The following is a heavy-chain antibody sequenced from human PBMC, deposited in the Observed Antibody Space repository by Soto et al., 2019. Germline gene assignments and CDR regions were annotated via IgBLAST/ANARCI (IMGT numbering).Heavy chain of an antibody. V-gene: IGHV3-11*01. J-gene: IGHJ6*03. D-gene: IGHD2-2*03. CDR1: GFTFSDYY. CDR2: ISSSGSTI. CDR3: ARDFMDIVFPFYMDV. Sequence: GGSLRLSCAASGFTFSDYYMSWIRQAPGKGLEWVSYISSSGSTIYYADSVKGRFTISRDNAKNSLYLQMNSLRAEDTAVYYCARDFMDIVFPFYMDVWGKGTTVTVSS.